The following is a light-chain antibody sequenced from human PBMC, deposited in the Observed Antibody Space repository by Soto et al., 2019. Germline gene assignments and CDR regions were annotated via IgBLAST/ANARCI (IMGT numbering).Light chain of an antibody. CDR1: SYNIGAGYD. J-gene: IGLJ1*01. CDR2: GNS. V-gene: IGLV1-40*01. CDR3: QSYDSSLNGRV. Sequence: QSVRTQPPAVSGAPGQRVNIACTGSSYNIGAGYDVHWDQHLPGKAPKLLSYGNSNRPSGVPDRFSGSKSGTSASLAITGFEAEDEADYFCQSYDSSLNGRVFGTGNKQTVL.